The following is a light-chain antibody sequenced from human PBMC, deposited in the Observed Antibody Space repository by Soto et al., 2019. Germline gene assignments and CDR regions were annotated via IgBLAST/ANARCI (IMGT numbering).Light chain of an antibody. Sequence: EIVLTQSPATLSVSQGERATLSCRASESVSNNLAWYQQKPGQAPRLLIFGASARATGIQARFSGSGSGTEFTLTISSLQSEDFAVYYCQQYNKWPLTFGGRTKVEIK. CDR1: ESVSNN. J-gene: IGKJ4*01. CDR2: GAS. CDR3: QQYNKWPLT. V-gene: IGKV3-15*01.